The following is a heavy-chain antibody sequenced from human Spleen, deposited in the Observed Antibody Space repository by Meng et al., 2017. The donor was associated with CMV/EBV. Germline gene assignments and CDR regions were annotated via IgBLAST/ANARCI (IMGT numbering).Heavy chain of an antibody. CDR2: LIPLFGTV. J-gene: IGHJ5*01. V-gene: IGHV1-69*06. D-gene: IGHD1-14*01. Sequence: SVMVSCKASGGSFSNYGFTWVRQAPGQSLEWMGALIPLFGTVNYAQRWQGRVTMTADKSTSTAYMELTSLRSEDTALYYCARRLIGGTVYDSWGQGTLVTVSS. CDR3: ARRLIGGTVYDS. CDR1: GGSFSNYG.